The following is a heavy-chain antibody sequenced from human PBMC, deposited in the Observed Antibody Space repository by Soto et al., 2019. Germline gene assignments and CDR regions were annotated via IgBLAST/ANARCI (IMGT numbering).Heavy chain of an antibody. Sequence: SETLSLTCAVSGYSISSGYYWGWIRQPPGKGLEWIGSIYHSGSTYYNPSLKSRVTISVDTSKNQFSLKLSSVTAAVTAVYYCAKYGGSMGYWGQETLVTVS. V-gene: IGHV4-38-2*01. CDR3: AKYGGSMGY. CDR2: IYHSGST. CDR1: GYSISSGYY. D-gene: IGHD3-10*01. J-gene: IGHJ4*02.